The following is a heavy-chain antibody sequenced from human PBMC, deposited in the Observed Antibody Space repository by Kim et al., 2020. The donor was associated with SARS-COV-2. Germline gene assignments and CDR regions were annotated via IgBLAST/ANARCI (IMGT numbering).Heavy chain of an antibody. V-gene: IGHV1-69*13. CDR3: TRGVWVTTHYYYYYGMDV. J-gene: IGHJ6*02. D-gene: IGHD4-4*01. Sequence: SVKVSCKASGGTFSSYAISWVRQAPGQGLEWMGGIIPIFGTANYAQKFQGRVTSTADESTSTAYMELSSLRSEDTAVYYCTRGVWVTTHYYYYYGMDVWGQWTTVTVSS. CDR2: IIPIFGTA. CDR1: GGTFSSYA.